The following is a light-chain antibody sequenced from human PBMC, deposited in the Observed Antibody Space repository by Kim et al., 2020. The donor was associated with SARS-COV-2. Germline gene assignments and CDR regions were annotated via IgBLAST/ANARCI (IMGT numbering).Light chain of an antibody. J-gene: IGLJ3*02. V-gene: IGLV1-44*01. CDR3: AAWDDSLNAWV. CDR2: SNN. CDR1: SSNIGSNT. Sequence: GQRVTISCSGRSSNIGSNTLNWYQQLPGTAPKLLIYSNNQRPSGVPDRFSGSKSGTSASLAISGLQSEDEADYYCAAWDDSLNAWVFGGGTQLTVL.